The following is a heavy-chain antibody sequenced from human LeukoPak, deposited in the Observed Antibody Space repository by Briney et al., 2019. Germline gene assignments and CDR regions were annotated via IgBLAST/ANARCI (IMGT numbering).Heavy chain of an antibody. J-gene: IGHJ4*02. Sequence: PSETLSLTCAVYGGSFSGYYWSWIRQPPGKGLEWIGEINHSGSTNYNPSLKSRVTISVDTSKNQFSLKLSSVTAADTAVYYCARGSGYGDYIVDYWGQGTLVTVSS. CDR3: ARGSGYGDYIVDY. CDR2: INHSGST. D-gene: IGHD4-17*01. CDR1: GGSFSGYY. V-gene: IGHV4-34*01.